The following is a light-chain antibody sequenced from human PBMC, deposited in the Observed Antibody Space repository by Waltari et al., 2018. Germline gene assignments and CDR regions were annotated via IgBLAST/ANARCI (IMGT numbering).Light chain of an antibody. CDR2: GAS. Sequence: EIVMTQSPATLSVSPGEGATLSCRASQSVSSYLAWYQHKPGQAPRLLIHGASSRATGIPGRFSGSGSGTESTLTISSLQSEDFAVYYCQQYINWPLLTFGGGTKVEIK. V-gene: IGKV3-15*01. CDR3: QQYINWPLLT. CDR1: QSVSSY. J-gene: IGKJ4*01.